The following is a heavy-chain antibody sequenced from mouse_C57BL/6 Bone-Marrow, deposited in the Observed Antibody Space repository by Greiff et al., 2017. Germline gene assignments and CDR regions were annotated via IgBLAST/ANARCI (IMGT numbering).Heavy chain of an antibody. D-gene: IGHD1-1*01. CDR3: ARGPIYYYGRSYAMDY. CDR1: GYTVTSYW. Sequence: QVQLQQPGAGLVKPGASVKISCKASGYTVTSYWITWVKQRPGQGLEWIGDICPGSGSTNYTEKFTSKATLTVDTATSTGYMQLSSLTSEDAAVYYCARGPIYYYGRSYAMDYWGQGTSVTVAA. J-gene: IGHJ4*01. V-gene: IGHV1-55*01. CDR2: ICPGSGST.